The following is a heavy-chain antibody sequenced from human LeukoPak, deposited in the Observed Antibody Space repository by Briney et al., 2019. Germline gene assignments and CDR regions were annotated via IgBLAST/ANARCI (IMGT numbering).Heavy chain of an antibody. D-gene: IGHD2-2*01. J-gene: IGHJ4*02. Sequence: ASVKVSCKASGYTFTSYDINWVRQATGQGLEWMGWMNPNSGNTGYAQKSQGRVTITRNTSISTAYMELSSLRSEDTAVYYCALGDIVVVPAARPHFFDYWGQGTLVTVSS. CDR2: MNPNSGNT. CDR1: GYTFTSYD. CDR3: ALGDIVVVPAARPHFFDY. V-gene: IGHV1-8*03.